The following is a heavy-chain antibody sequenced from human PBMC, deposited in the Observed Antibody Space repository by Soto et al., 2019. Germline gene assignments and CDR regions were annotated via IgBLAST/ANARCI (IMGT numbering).Heavy chain of an antibody. CDR1: GFIFDDYA. J-gene: IGHJ5*02. CDR2: ISWNSVSV. Sequence: EVRLVESGGGLVQPGRSLRLSCEASGFIFDDYAMHWVRQAPGKGLEWVSGISWNSVSVDYVDSVKDRFNISRDNVKNSLYLQMNSLRPEDTALYYCVKDMGNWFDPWGQGTLVTVSS. CDR3: VKDMGNWFDP. V-gene: IGHV3-9*01.